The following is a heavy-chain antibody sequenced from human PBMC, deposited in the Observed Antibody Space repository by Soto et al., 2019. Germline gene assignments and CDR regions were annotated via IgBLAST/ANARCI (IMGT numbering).Heavy chain of an antibody. V-gene: IGHV4-4*02. D-gene: IGHD2-8*02. J-gene: IGHJ5*02. CDR1: GASIGSGGW. Sequence: SETLSLTCAVSGASIGSGGWWSWVRQPPGKGLEWIAEIFHDGNTNYSPSLKSRVTMSVDKSQNQFSLNVYSVTAADTAVYYCARHEGWTGPDQWGQGTLVTVSS. CDR3: ARHEGWTGPDQ. CDR2: IFHDGNT.